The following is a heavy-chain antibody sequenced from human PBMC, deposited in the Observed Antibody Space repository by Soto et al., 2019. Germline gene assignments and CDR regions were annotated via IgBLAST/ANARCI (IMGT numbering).Heavy chain of an antibody. Sequence: SETLSLTCAVYGGSFSGYYWSWIRQPPGKGLEWIGEINHSGSTNYNPSLKSRVTISVDTSKNQFSLKLSSVTAADTAVYYCARGRIATIFGVVIISRTTPGTSGIDVWGQGTKVTVYS. CDR2: INHSGST. D-gene: IGHD3-3*01. CDR3: ARGRIATIFGVVIISRTTPGTSGIDV. V-gene: IGHV4-34*01. J-gene: IGHJ6*02. CDR1: GGSFSGYY.